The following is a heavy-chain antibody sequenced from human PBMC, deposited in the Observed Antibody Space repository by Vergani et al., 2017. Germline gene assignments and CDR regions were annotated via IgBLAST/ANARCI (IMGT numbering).Heavy chain of an antibody. CDR2: ISSSSSYI. Sequence: EVQLVESGGGLVKPGGSLRLSCAASGFTFSSYSMNWVRQAPGKGLEWVSSISSSSSYIYYADSVKGRFTISRDNANNSLYLQMNSLRAEDTAVYYCARDLPLGIVVVVEGPYYYGMDVWGQGTTVTVSS. CDR3: ARDLPLGIVVVVEGPYYYGMDV. D-gene: IGHD2-15*01. J-gene: IGHJ6*02. V-gene: IGHV3-21*01. CDR1: GFTFSSYS.